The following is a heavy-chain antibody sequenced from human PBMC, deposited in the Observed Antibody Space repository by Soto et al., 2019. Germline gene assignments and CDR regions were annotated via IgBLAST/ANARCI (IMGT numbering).Heavy chain of an antibody. V-gene: IGHV3-9*01. CDR1: GFKFDDYA. Sequence: VQLVESGGGLIQPGRSLKLYCAASGFKFDDYAMHWVRQAPGKGLEWVSGISWNSGRIGYADSVRGRFTVSRDNAKNSLYLQMNSLRAEDTAVYYCAKDQSEYSSSSDPFDYWGQGTLVTVSS. CDR3: AKDQSEYSSSSDPFDY. CDR2: ISWNSGRI. D-gene: IGHD6-6*01. J-gene: IGHJ4*02.